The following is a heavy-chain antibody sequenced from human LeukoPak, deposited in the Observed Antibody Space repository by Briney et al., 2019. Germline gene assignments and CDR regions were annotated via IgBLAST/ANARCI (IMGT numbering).Heavy chain of an antibody. CDR2: ISSSGSTI. V-gene: IGHV3-48*03. Sequence: GGSLRLSCAASGFTFSSYEMNWVRQAPGKGLEWVSYISSSGSTIYYADSVKGRFIISGDNAKNSLYLQMNSLRAEDTAVYYCAKDGGYFDWLVYYMDVWGKGTTVTVSS. D-gene: IGHD3-9*01. J-gene: IGHJ6*03. CDR3: AKDGGYFDWLVYYMDV. CDR1: GFTFSSYE.